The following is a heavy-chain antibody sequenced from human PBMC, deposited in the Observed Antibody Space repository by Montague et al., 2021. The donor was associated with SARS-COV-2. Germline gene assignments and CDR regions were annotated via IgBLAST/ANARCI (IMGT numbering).Heavy chain of an antibody. CDR2: IFYGGST. D-gene: IGHD3-10*01. J-gene: IGHJ5*02. V-gene: IGHV4-39*01. CDR3: AGHPGTMVRGVIMSSRGYLDP. CDR1: GGPIDSTNYC. Sequence: SETLSLTCTVSGGPIDSTNYCWGWIRQAPGRGPEWIGAIFYGGSTYYNPSLQSRLTILVDMSKNQLSLRLTSVTAADTAVYYCAGHPGTMVRGVIMSSRGYLDPWGQGTLVTVSS.